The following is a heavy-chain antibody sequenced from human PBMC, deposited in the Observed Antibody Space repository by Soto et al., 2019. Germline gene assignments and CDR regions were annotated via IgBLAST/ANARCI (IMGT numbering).Heavy chain of an antibody. J-gene: IGHJ4*02. CDR2: IKRKSDGGTT. CDR3: TTENSGIDS. D-gene: IGHD1-7*01. Sequence: EVQLVESGGGLVKPGGSLRLSCAASRFTFSNAWMSWVRQAPVKGLEWVGSIKRKSDGGTTQYDAPVQGRFTISRDDSKHTLYLQMNSLKTEDTAVYYGTTENSGIDSWGQGTPVTVSS. V-gene: IGHV3-15*01. CDR1: RFTFSNAW.